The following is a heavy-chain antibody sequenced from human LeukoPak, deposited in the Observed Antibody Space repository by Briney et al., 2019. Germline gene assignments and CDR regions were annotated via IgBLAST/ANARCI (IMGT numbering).Heavy chain of an antibody. CDR2: ISSSSSYI. Sequence: GGSLRLSCAASGFTFSSYSMNWVRQAPGKGLEWVSSISSSSSYIYYADSVKGRFTISRDNAKNSLYLQMNSLRAEDTAVYYCAREWVYDYGDQLLDYGMDVWGQGTAVTVSS. D-gene: IGHD4-17*01. CDR1: GFTFSSYS. CDR3: AREWVYDYGDQLLDYGMDV. J-gene: IGHJ6*02. V-gene: IGHV3-21*01.